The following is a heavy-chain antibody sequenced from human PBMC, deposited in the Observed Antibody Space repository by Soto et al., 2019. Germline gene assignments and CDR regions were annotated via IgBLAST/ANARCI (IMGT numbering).Heavy chain of an antibody. V-gene: IGHV3-74*01. CDR1: GFSFSVYW. D-gene: IGHD3-10*01. CDR3: ARDRGRPDSFDI. Sequence: EVRLVESGGDLVQPGGSLRLSCAASGFSFSVYWMYWVRQPPGKGPVWVSKINGDGGGTTYADSVKGRFTISRDNAKNTLDLQLNSLRGDDTAVYYCARDRGRPDSFDIWGQGTMVIVSS. CDR2: INGDGGGT. J-gene: IGHJ3*02.